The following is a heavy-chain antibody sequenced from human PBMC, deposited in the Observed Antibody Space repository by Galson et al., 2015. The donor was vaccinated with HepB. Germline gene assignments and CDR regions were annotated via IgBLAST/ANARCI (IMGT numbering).Heavy chain of an antibody. D-gene: IGHD4-11*01. CDR3: ARGVRRYSNFRRLYYYYMDV. CDR1: GFTFSRYG. V-gene: IGHV3-33*01. CDR2: IWYDGSHK. J-gene: IGHJ6*03. Sequence: SLRLSCAASGFTFSRYGMHWVRQAPGKGLEWVAVIWYDGSHKYYADSVKGRFTISRDNSKNTLYLQMNSLRAEDTAVYYCARGVRRYSNFRRLYYYYMDVWGKGTTVTVSS.